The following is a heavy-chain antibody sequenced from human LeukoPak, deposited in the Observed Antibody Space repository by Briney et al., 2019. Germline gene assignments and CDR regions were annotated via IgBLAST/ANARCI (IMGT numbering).Heavy chain of an antibody. Sequence: SETLSLTCTVSGGSISSYYWSWIRQPPGKGLEWIGYIYYSGSTNYNPSLKSRVTISVDTSKNQFSLKLSSVTAADTAVYYCARSQGSYYYDSSGSWFDPWGQGTLVTVSS. CDR3: ARSQGSYYYDSSGSWFDP. J-gene: IGHJ5*02. D-gene: IGHD3-22*01. CDR2: IYYSGST. V-gene: IGHV4-59*01. CDR1: GGSISSYY.